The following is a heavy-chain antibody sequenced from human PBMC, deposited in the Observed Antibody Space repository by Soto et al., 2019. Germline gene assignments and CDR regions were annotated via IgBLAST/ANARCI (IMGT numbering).Heavy chain of an antibody. CDR1: GDSISRYY. CDR2: IYASGST. Sequence: LSLTCTVSGDSISRYYWNWIRQPAGKGLEWIGRIYASGSTNYNPSLKSRVTILVDTSKNEFYMKLNSVTAADTAVYYCAGIGQDIYYGMDVRGQGTTVTVSS. J-gene: IGHJ6*02. CDR3: AGIGQDIYYGMDV. V-gene: IGHV4-4*07. D-gene: IGHD2-15*01.